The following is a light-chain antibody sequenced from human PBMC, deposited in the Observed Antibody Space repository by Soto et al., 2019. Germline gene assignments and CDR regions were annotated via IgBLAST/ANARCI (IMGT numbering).Light chain of an antibody. V-gene: IGKV3-15*01. Sequence: EIVMTQSPATLSVSPGERATLSCRASQSVSSNLAWYQQEPGQAPRLLIYGASTRATGIPARFSGSGSGTEFTLTISSLQSEDLEVYFCQQYNGWPRTFGQGTRLEIK. CDR1: QSVSSN. J-gene: IGKJ5*01. CDR2: GAS. CDR3: QQYNGWPRT.